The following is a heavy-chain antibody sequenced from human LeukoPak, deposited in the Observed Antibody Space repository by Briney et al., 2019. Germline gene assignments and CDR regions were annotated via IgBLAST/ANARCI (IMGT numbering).Heavy chain of an antibody. J-gene: IGHJ5*02. CDR2: INAGNGNT. V-gene: IGHV1-3*01. CDR1: GYTFTSYA. CDR3: ARDGCSSSSCHYSTIWFDP. Sequence: ASVKVSCKASGYTFTSYAMHWVRQAPGQRLEWMGWINAGNGNTKYSQKFQGRGTIARDTSASTAYMELSSLRSEDTAVYYCARDGCSSSSCHYSTIWFDPWGQGTLVTVSS. D-gene: IGHD2-2*01.